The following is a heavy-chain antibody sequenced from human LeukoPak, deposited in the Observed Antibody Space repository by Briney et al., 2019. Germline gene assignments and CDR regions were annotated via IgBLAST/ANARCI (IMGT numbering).Heavy chain of an antibody. CDR2: IIPVFGTA. CDR1: GGTFSSYA. CDR3: ARDLVVIVPTAISYYYYMDV. D-gene: IGHD2-2*01. J-gene: IGHJ6*03. Sequence: GASVKVSCKAFGGTFSSYAISWVRQAPGQGLEWMGGIIPVFGTANYAQKFLGRVTITADESTSTAYMELSNLRSEDTAVYYCARDLVVIVPTAISYYYYMDVWGKGTTVTVSS. V-gene: IGHV1-69*13.